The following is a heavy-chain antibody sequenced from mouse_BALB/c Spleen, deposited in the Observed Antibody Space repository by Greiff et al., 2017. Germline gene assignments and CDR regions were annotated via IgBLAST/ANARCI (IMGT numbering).Heavy chain of an antibody. D-gene: IGHD3-2*01. CDR2: INPSTGYT. CDR3: ARDSSGYTWFAY. Sequence: QVQLQQSGAELAKPGASVKMSCKASGYTFTSYWMHWVKQRPGQGLEWIGYINPSTGYTEYNQKFKDKATLTADKSSSTAYMQLSSLTSEDSAVYYCARDSSGYTWFAYWGQGTLVTVSA. CDR1: GYTFTSYW. V-gene: IGHV1-7*01. J-gene: IGHJ3*01.